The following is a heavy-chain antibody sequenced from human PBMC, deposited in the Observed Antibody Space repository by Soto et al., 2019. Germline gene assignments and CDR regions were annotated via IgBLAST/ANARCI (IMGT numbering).Heavy chain of an antibody. V-gene: IGHV3-11*05. CDR3: ARDRGAVTGQYFDY. J-gene: IGHJ4*02. D-gene: IGHD6-19*01. Sequence: QVQLEESGGGLVKPGGSLRLSCAASGFTFSAYYMSWIRQAPGKGLEYISYISSSGTSANYADSVKGRFTISRDNAKNSLYLQMNSLRAEDTAVYYCARDRGAVTGQYFDYWGQGALDTVSS. CDR1: GFTFSAYY. CDR2: ISSSGTSA.